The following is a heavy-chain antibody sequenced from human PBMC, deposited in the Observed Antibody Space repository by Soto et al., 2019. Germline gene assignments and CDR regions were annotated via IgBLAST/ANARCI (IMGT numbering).Heavy chain of an antibody. V-gene: IGHV3-23*01. J-gene: IGHJ3*02. CDR3: AKEMRNDFWSGYYWAFDI. CDR2: ISGTGGST. D-gene: IGHD3-3*01. CDR1: GFTFSSYA. Sequence: PGGSLRLSCAASGFTFSSYAMNWVRQAPGKXLEWVSAISGTGGSTYYADSVKGRFTVSRDNSKNTLYLQMNNLRAEDTAVYYCAKEMRNDFWSGYYWAFDIWGQGTLVTVSS.